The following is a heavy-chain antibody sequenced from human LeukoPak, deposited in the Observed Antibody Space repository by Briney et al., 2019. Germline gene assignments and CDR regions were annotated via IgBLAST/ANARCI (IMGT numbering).Heavy chain of an antibody. CDR3: ARSYYDSSGYQDY. V-gene: IGHV4-59*08. D-gene: IGHD3-22*01. CDR2: IYYSGST. Sequence: PSETLSLTCTVSGGSISSYYWRWIRQPPGKGLEWIGYIYYSGSTNYNPSLKSRVTISVDTSKNQFSLKLSSVTAADTAVYYCARSYYDSSGYQDYWGQGTLVTVSS. J-gene: IGHJ4*02. CDR1: GGSISSYY.